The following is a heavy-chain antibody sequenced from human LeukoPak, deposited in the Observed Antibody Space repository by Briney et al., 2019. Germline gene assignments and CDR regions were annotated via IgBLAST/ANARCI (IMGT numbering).Heavy chain of an antibody. CDR1: GYSISSGYY. J-gene: IGHJ4*02. Sequence: SETLSLTCTVSGYSISSGYYWGWIRQPPGKGLEWIGTIYHSGSTYYNPSLKSRVTISLDTSKNQFSLKLSPVTAADTAVYYCATDYDSSGYSFDYWGQGTLVTVSS. V-gene: IGHV4-38-2*02. CDR3: ATDYDSSGYSFDY. CDR2: IYHSGST. D-gene: IGHD3-22*01.